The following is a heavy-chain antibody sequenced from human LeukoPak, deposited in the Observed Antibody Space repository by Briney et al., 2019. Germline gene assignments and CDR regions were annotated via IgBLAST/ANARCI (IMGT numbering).Heavy chain of an antibody. CDR2: IYYSGST. J-gene: IGHJ4*02. V-gene: IGHV4-61*05. CDR1: GGSISSSDYY. D-gene: IGHD2-21*02. Sequence: SETLSLTCTVSGGSISSSDYYWGWVRQPPGKGLEWIGYIYYSGSTNYNPSLKSRVTISVDTSKNQFSLRLSSVTAADTAVYYCASSYCGGGCYSRGYYFDYWGQGTLVTVSS. CDR3: ASSYCGGGCYSRGYYFDY.